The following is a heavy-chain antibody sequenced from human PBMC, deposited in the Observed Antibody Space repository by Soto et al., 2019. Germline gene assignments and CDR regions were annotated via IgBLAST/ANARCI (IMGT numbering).Heavy chain of an antibody. D-gene: IGHD6-19*01. V-gene: IGHV3-33*01. CDR2: IWYDGSNK. J-gene: IGHJ6*02. CDR3: ARDPFNTLATARRWMVPETYFYSAMDV. Sequence: PGGSLRLSCAASGFTFSSYGIHWVRQAQGKGLEWVAVIWYDGSNKYYADSVKGRFTISRDNSKNTLYLQMNSLRAEDKAVYYCARDPFNTLATARRWMVPETYFYSAMDVWGQGTKVTVSS. CDR1: GFTFSSYG.